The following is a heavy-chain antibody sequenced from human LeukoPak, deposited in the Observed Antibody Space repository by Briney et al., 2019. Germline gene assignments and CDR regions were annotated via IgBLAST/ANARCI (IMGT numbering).Heavy chain of an antibody. V-gene: IGHV3-21*01. D-gene: IGHD5-24*01. Sequence: PGGSLRLSCAASGFTFSSYSMNWVRQAPGKGLEWVSYIISSSSYIYYADSVKGRFTISRDNAKNTLYLQMHSLRAEDTAVYYCARVPQERGLRVYYFDYWGQGTLVTVSS. CDR2: IISSSSYI. J-gene: IGHJ4*02. CDR1: GFTFSSYS. CDR3: ARVPQERGLRVYYFDY.